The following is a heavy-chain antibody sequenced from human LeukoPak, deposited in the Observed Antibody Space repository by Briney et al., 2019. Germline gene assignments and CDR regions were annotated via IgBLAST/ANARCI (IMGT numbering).Heavy chain of an antibody. Sequence: PGGSLRLSXAASGFTFSSYWMSWVRQAPGKGMEWVANINQDGTNQYFAASVKGRFSISRDNAKNSLYLQMNSLRAEDTGVYYCSRSLDYLGQGALVTVSS. V-gene: IGHV3-7*01. J-gene: IGHJ4*02. CDR2: INQDGTNQ. CDR1: GFTFSSYW. CDR3: SRSLDY.